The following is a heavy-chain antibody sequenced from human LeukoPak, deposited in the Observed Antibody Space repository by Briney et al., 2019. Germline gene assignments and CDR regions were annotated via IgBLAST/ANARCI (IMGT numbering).Heavy chain of an antibody. Sequence: PGGSLRLSCAASGFTFSSYWMSWVRQAPGKGLEWVANIKQDGSEKYYVDSVKGRFTISRDNAKNSLHLQMNSLRAEDTAVYYCASLAVAGTPFDYWGQGTLVTVSS. V-gene: IGHV3-7*01. CDR2: IKQDGSEK. CDR3: ASLAVAGTPFDY. J-gene: IGHJ4*02. D-gene: IGHD6-19*01. CDR1: GFTFSSYW.